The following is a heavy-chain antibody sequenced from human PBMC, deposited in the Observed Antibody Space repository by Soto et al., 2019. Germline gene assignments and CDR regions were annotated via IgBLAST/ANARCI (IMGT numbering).Heavy chain of an antibody. CDR2: IYHNGIT. CDR3: APVPPRIVVVLAEFPT. CDR1: GTSISSSYW. D-gene: IGHD2-21*01. Sequence: QVQLKQSGPGLVRPSGTLSLTCRVSGTSISSSYWWAWVRQSPGKGLEWIGEIYHNGITKYNPSLXSXAXMXIDTSNNQFSLKLTSVTDADTAFYYCAPVPPRIVVVLAEFPTWGQGTRVTVSS. J-gene: IGHJ4*02. V-gene: IGHV4-4*02.